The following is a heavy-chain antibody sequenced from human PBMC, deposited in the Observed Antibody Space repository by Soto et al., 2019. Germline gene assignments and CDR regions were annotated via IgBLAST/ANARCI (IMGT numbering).Heavy chain of an antibody. CDR2: IIPIFGTA. CDR1: GGTFSSYA. J-gene: IGHJ3*02. CDR3: ARDFRWAAAGNDAFDI. D-gene: IGHD6-13*01. Sequence: SVKVSCKAAGGTFSSYAISWVRQAPGQGLEWMGGIIPIFGTANYAQKFQGRVTITADESTSTAYMELSSLRSEDTAVYYCARDFRWAAAGNDAFDIWGQGTMVTVS. V-gene: IGHV1-69*13.